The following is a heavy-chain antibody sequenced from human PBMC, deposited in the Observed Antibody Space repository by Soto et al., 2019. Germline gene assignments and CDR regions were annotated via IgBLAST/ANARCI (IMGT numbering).Heavy chain of an antibody. CDR2: IYSGGST. Sequence: EVQLVESGGGLVQPGGSLRLSCAASGFIVSSNYMTWVRQAPGKGLEWVSLIYSGGSTNYADSVKGRFTVSRDSSKNTLYLQMNSLIVEDTAVYYCARELVVAGDCHGGNCNYWGQGTLVTVSS. CDR3: ARELVVAGDCHGGNCNY. CDR1: GFIVSSNY. J-gene: IGHJ4*02. V-gene: IGHV3-66*01. D-gene: IGHD2-15*01.